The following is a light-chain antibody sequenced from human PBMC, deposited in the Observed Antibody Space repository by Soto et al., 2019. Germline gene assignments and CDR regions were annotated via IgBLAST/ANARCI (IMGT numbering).Light chain of an antibody. J-gene: IGLJ1*01. V-gene: IGLV2-8*01. Sequence: QSVLTQPPSASGAPGQSVTISCPGTSSDVGNYNYVSWYQQHPGKAPKLMIYEVFKRPSGVPDRFSGSKSGNTASLTVSGLQAEDEAGYYCSSYAGSNNYVFGTGTKVTVL. CDR3: SSYAGSNNYV. CDR2: EVF. CDR1: SSDVGNYNY.